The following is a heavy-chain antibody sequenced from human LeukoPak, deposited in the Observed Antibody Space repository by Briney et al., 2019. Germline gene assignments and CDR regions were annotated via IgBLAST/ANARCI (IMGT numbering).Heavy chain of an antibody. J-gene: IGHJ5*02. CDR3: ARQYCSSTSCHGNWFDP. D-gene: IGHD2-2*01. CDR1: GYSFTSYW. V-gene: IGHV5-51*01. CDR2: IYPGDSDT. Sequence: GESLKISCKGSGYSFTSYWIGWVRQMPGKGLEWMGIIYPGDSDTRYSPSFQGQVTISADKSISTAYLQWSSLKASDTAMYYCARQYCSSTSCHGNWFDPWGQGTLVTVYS.